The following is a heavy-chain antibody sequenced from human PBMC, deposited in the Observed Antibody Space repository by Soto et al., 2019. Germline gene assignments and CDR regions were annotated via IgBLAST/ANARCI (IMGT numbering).Heavy chain of an antibody. J-gene: IGHJ4*02. CDR1: GYTFTSYY. D-gene: IGHD1-26*01. CDR3: AARSGRDPYYFDC. Sequence: ASVKVSCKASGYTFTSYYIHWVRQAPGQGLEWMGIINPLSGSTAYAQKFQGRVTLTRDTSTNTVSMELRSLTSDDTAVYYCAARSGRDPYYFDCWGQGTLVTVSS. CDR2: INPLSGST. V-gene: IGHV1-46*01.